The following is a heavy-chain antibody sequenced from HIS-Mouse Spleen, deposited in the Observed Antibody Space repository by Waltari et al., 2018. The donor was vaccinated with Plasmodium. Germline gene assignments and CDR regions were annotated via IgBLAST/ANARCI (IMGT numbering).Heavy chain of an antibody. CDR3: ASSWYWYFDL. Sequence: EVQLVESGGGLVQPGVSLRPSCAASGFTFSRYWLSWVRQAQGKGLEWVANIKQDGSEKYYVDSVKGRFTISRDNAKNSLYLQMNSLRAEDTAVYYCASSWYWYFDLWGRGTLVTVSS. D-gene: IGHD6-13*01. J-gene: IGHJ2*01. V-gene: IGHV3-7*01. CDR1: GFTFSRYW. CDR2: IKQDGSEK.